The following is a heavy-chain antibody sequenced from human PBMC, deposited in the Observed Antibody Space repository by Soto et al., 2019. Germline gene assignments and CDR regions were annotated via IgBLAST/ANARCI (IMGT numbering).Heavy chain of an antibody. D-gene: IGHD2-15*01. CDR1: GGSFSGYY. V-gene: IGHV4-34*01. Sequence: QVQLQQWGAGLLKPSETLSLTCAVYGGSFSGYYWSWIRQPPGKGLEWIGEINHSGSTNYNPSLKSRVTISVDTSKNQFSLKLSSVTAADTAVYYCARGPGDCSGGSCYNYYYYMDVWGKGTTVTVSS. J-gene: IGHJ6*03. CDR3: ARGPGDCSGGSCYNYYYYMDV. CDR2: INHSGST.